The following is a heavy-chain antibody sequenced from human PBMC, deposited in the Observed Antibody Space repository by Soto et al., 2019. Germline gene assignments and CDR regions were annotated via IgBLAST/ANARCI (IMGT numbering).Heavy chain of an antibody. V-gene: IGHV4-30-4*01. Sequence: SETHSLTSTVSGGNMRRGDYYWSWIRQPPGKGLEWIGFIYHTGSTYYSPSLKNRVAISVDTSKNQFSLKLSSVTAEDTAVYYCAKTANGWFSAFDIWGQGTMVTV. D-gene: IGHD6-19*01. CDR2: IYHTGST. J-gene: IGHJ3*02. CDR1: GGNMRRGDYY. CDR3: AKTANGWFSAFDI.